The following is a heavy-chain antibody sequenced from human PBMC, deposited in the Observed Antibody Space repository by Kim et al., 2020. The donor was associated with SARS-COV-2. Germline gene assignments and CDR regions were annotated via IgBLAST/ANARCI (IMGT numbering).Heavy chain of an antibody. J-gene: IGHJ4*02. Sequence: NTYYADSVRGRFTISRDNSKNTLYLQMNSLRVEDSALYYCARVLDYSTDYWGQGTLVTVSS. CDR2: NT. CDR3: ARVLDYSTDY. V-gene: IGHV3-66*01. D-gene: IGHD4-4*01.